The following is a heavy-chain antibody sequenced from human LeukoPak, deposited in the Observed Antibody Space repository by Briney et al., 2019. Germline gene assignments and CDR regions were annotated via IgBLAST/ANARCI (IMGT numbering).Heavy chain of an antibody. CDR2: ISWNSGSI. V-gene: IGHV3-9*01. D-gene: IGHD3-22*01. CDR1: GFTFNDYA. Sequence: GRSLRLSCAACGFTFNDYAMHWVRQAPGKGLEWVSGISWNSGSIGHAGSVTGRFTISRDNAKNSLSLQMNSLRAEDTAVYYCVKDLDSSGYFPLHWGQGTLVTVSS. CDR3: VKDLDSSGYFPLH. J-gene: IGHJ4*02.